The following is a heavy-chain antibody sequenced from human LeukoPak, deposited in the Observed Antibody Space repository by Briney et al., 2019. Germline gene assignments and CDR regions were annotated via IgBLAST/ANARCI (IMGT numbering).Heavy chain of an antibody. CDR3: ARDRGSFDY. D-gene: IGHD1-26*01. V-gene: IGHV1-2*02. CDR2: INPNSGGT. J-gene: IGHJ4*02. CDR1: GYTFTDYY. Sequence: EASVKVSCKPSGYTFTDYYMHWVRQAPGQGLEWMGWINPNSGGTNYAQKFQGRVTLTRDTSVSTAYMELRSLRSDDTAVYYCARDRGSFDYWGQGTLVTVSS.